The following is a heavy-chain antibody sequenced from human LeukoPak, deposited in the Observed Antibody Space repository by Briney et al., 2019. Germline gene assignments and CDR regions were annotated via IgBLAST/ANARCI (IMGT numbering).Heavy chain of an antibody. CDR1: GFTVSSNS. CDR2: IYSGGNT. D-gene: IGHD4-17*01. V-gene: IGHV3-53*01. J-gene: IGHJ4*02. Sequence: GGSLRLSCTVSGFTVSSNSMSWVRQAPGKGLEWVSFIYSGGNTHYSDCVKGRFTISRDNSKKTLYLQMNSLRADDTAVYYCARRAGEYSHPYDYWGQGTLVTVSS. CDR3: ARRAGEYSHPYDY.